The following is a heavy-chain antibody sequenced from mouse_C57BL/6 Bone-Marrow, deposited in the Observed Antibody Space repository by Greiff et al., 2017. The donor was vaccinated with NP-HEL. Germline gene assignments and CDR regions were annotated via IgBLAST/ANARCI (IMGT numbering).Heavy chain of an antibody. CDR3: ARSSSYYGSSCYWYFDV. CDR2: ISYDGSN. D-gene: IGHD1-1*01. J-gene: IGHJ1*03. Sequence: ESGPGLVKPSQSLSLTCSVTGYSITSGYYWNWIRQFPGNKLEWMGYISYDGSNNYNPSLKNRISITRDTSKNQFFLKLNSVTTEDTATYYCARSSSYYGSSCYWYFDVWGTGTTVTVSS. V-gene: IGHV3-6*01. CDR1: GYSITSGYY.